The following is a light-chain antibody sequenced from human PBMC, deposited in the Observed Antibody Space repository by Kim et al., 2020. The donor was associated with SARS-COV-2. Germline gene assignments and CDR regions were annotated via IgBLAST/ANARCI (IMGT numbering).Light chain of an antibody. CDR3: QQYGRSLT. CDR2: GAS. V-gene: IGKV3-20*01. Sequence: SLSPGERATLSCRASQSVRSNSLAWYQQKPGRAPRLLIYGASSRATGIPDRFSGSGSGTDFTLTISRLEPEDFAVYYCQQYGRSLTFGGGTKVEIK. CDR1: QSVRSNS. J-gene: IGKJ4*01.